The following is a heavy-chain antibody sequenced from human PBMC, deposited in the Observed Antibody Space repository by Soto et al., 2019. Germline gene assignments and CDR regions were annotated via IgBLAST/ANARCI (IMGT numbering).Heavy chain of an antibody. CDR2: TDYSGTT. D-gene: IGHD6-19*01. Sequence: QVQLQESGPGLVRPSETLSLTCTVSSDSISSYYWIWIRQSPGKGLEWIGYTDYSGTTNYNPSLKRRVTISRDTSKTQFSLRLSSVTAADTAVYYCARAVGDPLYYLDYWGQGTLVTVSS. J-gene: IGHJ4*02. CDR3: ARAVGDPLYYLDY. V-gene: IGHV4-59*08. CDR1: SDSISSYY.